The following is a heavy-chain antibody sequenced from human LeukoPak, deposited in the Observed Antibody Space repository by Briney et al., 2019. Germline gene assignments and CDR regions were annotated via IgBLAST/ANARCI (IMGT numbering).Heavy chain of an antibody. J-gene: IGHJ6*03. Sequence: RGGSLSLLCGPSIFLLRHCDVMGVRQAPGKGLEWVSHISSSGTTIYYADSVRGRFTISRDNAKNSLYLQMNSLRAEDTAVYYCARVVSDANPHMDVWGKGTTVTVSS. CDR1: IFLLRHCD. D-gene: IGHD2-2*01. CDR2: ISSSGTTI. V-gene: IGHV3-48*03. CDR3: ARVVSDANPHMDV.